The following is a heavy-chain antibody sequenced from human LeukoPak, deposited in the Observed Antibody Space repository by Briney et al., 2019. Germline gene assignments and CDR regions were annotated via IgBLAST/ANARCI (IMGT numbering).Heavy chain of an antibody. D-gene: IGHD2-2*01. CDR1: GYSFTSYW. Sequence: GESLKISCKGSGYSFTSYWIGWVRPMPGKGLEWMGIIYPGDSDTRYSPSFQGQVTISADKSISTAYLQWSSLKASDTAMYYCARDTLPAAAIPGDAFDIWGQGTMVTVSS. J-gene: IGHJ3*02. CDR3: ARDTLPAAAIPGDAFDI. V-gene: IGHV5-51*01. CDR2: IYPGDSDT.